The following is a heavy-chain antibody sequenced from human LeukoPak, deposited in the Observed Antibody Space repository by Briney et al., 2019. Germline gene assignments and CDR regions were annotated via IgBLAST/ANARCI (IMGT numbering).Heavy chain of an antibody. V-gene: IGHV4-59*01. Sequence: SETLSLTCTVSGVSISSYYWSWIRQPPGKGLEWIGYISYSGSTNYNPSLKSRVTISVDTSKTQFSLKLSSVTAADTAVYYCARRPMVRGVINVWGQGTLVTVSS. J-gene: IGHJ4*02. CDR1: GVSISSYY. CDR2: ISYSGST. CDR3: ARRPMVRGVINV. D-gene: IGHD3-10*01.